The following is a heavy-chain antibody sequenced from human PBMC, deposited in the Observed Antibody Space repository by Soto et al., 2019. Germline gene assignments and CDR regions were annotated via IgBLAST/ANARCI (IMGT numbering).Heavy chain of an antibody. CDR1: GFTFSSYG. CDR3: ARDNGRLCLGELSALDY. V-gene: IGHV3-33*01. CDR2: IWYDGSNK. D-gene: IGHD3-16*02. J-gene: IGHJ4*02. Sequence: QVQLVESGGGVVQPGRSLRLSCAASGFTFSSYGMHWVRQAPGKGLEWVAVIWYDGSNKYYADSVKGRFTISRDNSKNTLYLQMNSLRAEDTAVYYCARDNGRLCLGELSALDYWGQGTLVTVSS.